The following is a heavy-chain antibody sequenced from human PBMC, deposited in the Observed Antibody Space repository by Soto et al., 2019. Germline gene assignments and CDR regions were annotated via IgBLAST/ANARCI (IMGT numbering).Heavy chain of an antibody. V-gene: IGHV4-34*01. CDR3: ARGVFRLAAAGTGGWFDP. CDR1: GGSFSGYY. Sequence: QVQLQQWGAGLLKPSETLSLTCAVYGGSFSGYYWSWIRQPPGKGLEWIGEINHSGSTNYNPSLKSRVTISVDTSKNQFSLKLSSVTAADTAVYYCARGVFRLAAAGTGGWFDPWGQGTLVTVSS. J-gene: IGHJ5*02. CDR2: INHSGST. D-gene: IGHD6-13*01.